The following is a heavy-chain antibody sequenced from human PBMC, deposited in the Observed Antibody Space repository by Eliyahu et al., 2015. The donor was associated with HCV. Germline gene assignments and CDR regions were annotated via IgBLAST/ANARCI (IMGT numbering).Heavy chain of an antibody. CDR3: AKTGYSNYSPSDY. CDR1: GFTFSXYA. J-gene: IGHJ4*02. Sequence: EVQLLESGXGLVQXGGSLRLSXSASGFTFSXYAMXGGRQAPGKGXEWVSAISGXGDSTYYADSVKGRFTISRDNSKNTLYLQTNSLRAEDTAIYYCAKTGYSNYSPSDYWGQGTLVTVSS. CDR2: ISGXGDST. V-gene: IGHV3-23*01. D-gene: IGHD4-11*01.